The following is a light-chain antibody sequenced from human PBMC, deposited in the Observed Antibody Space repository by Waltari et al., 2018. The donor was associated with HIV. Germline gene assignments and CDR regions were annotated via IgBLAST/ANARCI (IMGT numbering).Light chain of an antibody. CDR3: CSYAGSREV. Sequence: QSALTQPASVSGSPGQSITIPCPGTSSDVGSYNLFSWYQQHPGKAPKLMIYEVNKRPSGVSNRCSGSKSGDTASLTISGLQTEDEADYYCCSYAGSREVFGGGTKLTVL. CDR2: EVN. V-gene: IGLV2-23*02. J-gene: IGLJ2*01. CDR1: SSDVGSYNL.